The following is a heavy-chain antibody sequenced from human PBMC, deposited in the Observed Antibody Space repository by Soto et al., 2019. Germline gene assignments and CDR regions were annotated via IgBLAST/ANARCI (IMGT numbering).Heavy chain of an antibody. J-gene: IGHJ4*02. D-gene: IGHD3-22*01. CDR3: ARDSYYYDSSGYGSDYFDY. Sequence: PGGSLRLSCAASGFTFSSYGMHWVRQAPGKGLEWVAVIWYDGSNKYYADSVKGRFTISRDNSKNTLYLQMNSLRAEDTAVYYCARDSYYYDSSGYGSDYFDYWGQGTLVTVSS. CDR1: GFTFSSYG. V-gene: IGHV3-33*01. CDR2: IWYDGSNK.